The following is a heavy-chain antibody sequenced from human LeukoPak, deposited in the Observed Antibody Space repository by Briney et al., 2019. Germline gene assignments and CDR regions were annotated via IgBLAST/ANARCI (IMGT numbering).Heavy chain of an antibody. CDR2: INPNSGGT. D-gene: IGHD3-10*01. CDR3: ARDMVRGVIITDY. Sequence: ASVKVSCKASGYTFTGYYMHWVRQAPGQGLEWIGRINPNSGGTNYAQKFQGRVTMTRDTSISTAYMELSGLRSDDTAVYYCARDMVRGVIITDYWGQGTLVTVSS. J-gene: IGHJ4*02. V-gene: IGHV1-2*06. CDR1: GYTFTGYY.